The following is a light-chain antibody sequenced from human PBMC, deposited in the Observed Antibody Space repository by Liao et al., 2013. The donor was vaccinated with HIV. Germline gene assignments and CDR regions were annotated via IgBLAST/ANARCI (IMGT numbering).Light chain of an antibody. CDR2: KSS. V-gene: IGLV3-25*03. Sequence: SYELIQPPSVSVSPGQTARITCSGDALSRKYAYWYKQKPGQAPVLVIYKSSERPSGIPERLSGSRSGPTVTLTISGAQAEDEADYYCQAWDSSTACVVFGGGTKLTVL. CDR3: QAWDSSTACVV. CDR1: ALSRKY. J-gene: IGLJ2*01.